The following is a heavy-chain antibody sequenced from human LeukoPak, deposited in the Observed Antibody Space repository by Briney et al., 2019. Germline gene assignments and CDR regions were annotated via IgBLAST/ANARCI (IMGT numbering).Heavy chain of an antibody. CDR3: ARPYGDYTDYFFDY. CDR1: GYTFTGHY. Sequence: GASVKVSCKASGYTFTGHYMHWVRQAPGQGPEWVGWISPNGGGTSYAQKFQDRVTMTRDTSISTAYMELSRLRSDDTAVYFCARPYGDYTDYFFDYWGQGTLVTVSS. CDR2: ISPNGGGT. V-gene: IGHV1-2*02. D-gene: IGHD4-17*01. J-gene: IGHJ4*02.